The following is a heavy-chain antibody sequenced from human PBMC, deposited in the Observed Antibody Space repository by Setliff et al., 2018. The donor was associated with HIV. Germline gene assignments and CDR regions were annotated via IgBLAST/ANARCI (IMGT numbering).Heavy chain of an antibody. CDR2: INHSGST. D-gene: IGHD3-10*01. Sequence: PSETLSLTCAVYGGSFSGYYWSWIRQPPGKGLEWIGDINHSGSTNYNPSLKSRVTISVDTSKNQFSLRAEDTAVYYRAKPFHGYYYSYYGMDVWGQGTTVTVSS. CDR3: AKPFHGYYYSYYGMDV. V-gene: IGHV4-34*01. J-gene: IGHJ6*02. CDR1: GGSFSGYY.